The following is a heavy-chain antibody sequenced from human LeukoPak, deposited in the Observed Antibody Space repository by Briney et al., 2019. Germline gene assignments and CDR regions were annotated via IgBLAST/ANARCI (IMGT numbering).Heavy chain of an antibody. D-gene: IGHD3-22*01. Sequence: GESLKISCKGSGYSFTSYWIVWVRQMPGKGLEWRVIIYPGDSDTRYSPSFQGQVPISADKSISTAYLQWSSLKASDTAMYYCARLGDYYDSSGYYYGHWFDPWGQGTLVTVSS. V-gene: IGHV5-51*01. J-gene: IGHJ5*02. CDR3: ARLGDYYDSSGYYYGHWFDP. CDR1: GYSFTSYW. CDR2: IYPGDSDT.